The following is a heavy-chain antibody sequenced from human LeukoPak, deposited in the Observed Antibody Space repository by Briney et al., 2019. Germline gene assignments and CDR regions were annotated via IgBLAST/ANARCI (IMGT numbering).Heavy chain of an antibody. V-gene: IGHV3-23*01. CDR3: AKRTGGLAAAPGGWFDP. D-gene: IGHD6-13*01. Sequence: SCKASGGTFSSYGMSWVRQAPGKGLEWVSAISGSGGSTYYADSVKGRFTISRDNSKNTLYLQMNSLRAEDTAVYYCAKRTGGLAAAPGGWFDPWGQGTLVTVSS. CDR2: ISGSGGST. CDR1: GGTFSSYG. J-gene: IGHJ5*02.